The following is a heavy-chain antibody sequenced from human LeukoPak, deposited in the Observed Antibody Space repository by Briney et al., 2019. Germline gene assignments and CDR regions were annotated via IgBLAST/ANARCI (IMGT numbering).Heavy chain of an antibody. V-gene: IGHV3-74*01. J-gene: IGHJ6*02. CDR1: GFTFSSYW. Sequence: GGSLRLSCAASGFTFSSYWMHRVRQAPGKGLVWLSRINNDGRRTSYADSVKGRFTVSRDSAKNTLYLQMNSLRAEDTAVYYCARDRPPTRRGYCSGGSCRPYYYYYGMDVWGQGTTVTVSS. CDR2: INNDGRRT. D-gene: IGHD2-15*01. CDR3: ARDRPPTRRGYCSGGSCRPYYYYYGMDV.